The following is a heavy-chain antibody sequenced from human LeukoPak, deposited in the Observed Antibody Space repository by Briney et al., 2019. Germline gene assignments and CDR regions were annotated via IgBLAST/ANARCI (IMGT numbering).Heavy chain of an antibody. V-gene: IGHV5-51*01. J-gene: IGHJ4*02. D-gene: IGHD3-22*01. CDR2: IYPGESLT. Sequence: GESLKISCKGSGYIFTNFWIGWVRLMPGRGLEWMGLIYPGESLTRYSPSFQGQVTISADKSLNTAYLQWSSLKASDTAIYYCAIGYYESSGQTDDYFEYWGQGTLVTVSS. CDR3: AIGYYESSGQTDDYFEY. CDR1: GYIFTNFW.